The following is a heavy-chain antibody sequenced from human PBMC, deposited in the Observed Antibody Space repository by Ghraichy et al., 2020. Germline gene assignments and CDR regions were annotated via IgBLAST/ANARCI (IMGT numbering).Heavy chain of an antibody. V-gene: IGHV3-30*14. Sequence: GGSLRLSCEASGFTFSTYAMHWVRQAPGKGLEWLAVISHDGSKTYHVDSVKGRLTISRDNSKNLLYLQMNSLRPEDTAVYYCAPPTGPGTTPVDWGQGTLVTVSS. CDR3: APPTGPGTTPVD. CDR2: ISHDGSKT. CDR1: GFTFSTYA. D-gene: IGHD1-7*01. J-gene: IGHJ4*02.